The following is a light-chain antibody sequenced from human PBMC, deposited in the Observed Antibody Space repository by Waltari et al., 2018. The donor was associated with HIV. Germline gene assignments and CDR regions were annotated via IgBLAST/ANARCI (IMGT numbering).Light chain of an antibody. CDR2: EVR. V-gene: IGLV2-8*01. CDR3: SSYAGSYTYV. J-gene: IGLJ1*01. CDR1: DRDVVGHNT. Sequence: QSALTQPPSASGSPGQSVTISCTATDRDVVGHNTLTWYQHHPGKAPQLIIYEVRKRPSGVPDRFSGSKSGNTASLTVSGLQAEDEADYYCSSYAGSYTYVFGTGTRLTVL.